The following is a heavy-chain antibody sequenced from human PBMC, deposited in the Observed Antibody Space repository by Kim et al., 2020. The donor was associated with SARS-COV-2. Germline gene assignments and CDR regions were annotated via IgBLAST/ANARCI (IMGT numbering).Heavy chain of an antibody. D-gene: IGHD5-18*01. J-gene: IGHJ4*02. CDR2: ISYDGTNK. V-gene: IGHV3-30*04. CDR1: GFTFSTYA. CDR3: ARGAGGYNTAMDY. Sequence: GGSLRLSCAASGFTFSTYAMHWVRQAPGKGLEWVAVISYDGTNKYYADSVKGRFTISRDNSKNTLYLQMNSLRAEDTAVYYCARGAGGYNTAMDYWGQGTLVTVSS.